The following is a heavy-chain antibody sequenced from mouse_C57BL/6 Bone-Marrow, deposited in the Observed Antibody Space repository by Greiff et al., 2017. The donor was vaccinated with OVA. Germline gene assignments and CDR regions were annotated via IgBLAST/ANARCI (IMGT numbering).Heavy chain of an antibody. V-gene: IGHV1-81*01. CDR1: GYTFTSYG. J-gene: IGHJ4*01. D-gene: IGHD2-12*01. CDR3: ARGIVHHYYAMDY. CDR2: IYPRSGNT. Sequence: QVQLQQSGAELARPGASVKLSCKASGYTFTSYGISWVKQRTGQGLEWIGEIYPRSGNTYYNEKFKGKATLTADKSSSTAYMALRIPTSEDSAVYFCARGIVHHYYAMDYWGQGTSVTVSS.